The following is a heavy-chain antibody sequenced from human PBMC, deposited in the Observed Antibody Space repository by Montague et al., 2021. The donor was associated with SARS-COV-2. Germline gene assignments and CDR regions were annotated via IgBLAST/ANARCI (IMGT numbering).Heavy chain of an antibody. Sequence: SLRLSCAASGFDFTSSEINWVRQAPGKGLEWVSYISTSGTLTSYMDSVKGRFTISRDNAKKSLYLQMDSLRAEDTAVYFCAREAVGYSHGYPCCCFVLWGRGALVTVSS. V-gene: IGHV3-48*03. CDR3: AREAVGYSHGYPCCCFVL. D-gene: IGHD5-18*01. CDR1: GFDFTSSE. J-gene: IGHJ1*01. CDR2: ISTSGTLT.